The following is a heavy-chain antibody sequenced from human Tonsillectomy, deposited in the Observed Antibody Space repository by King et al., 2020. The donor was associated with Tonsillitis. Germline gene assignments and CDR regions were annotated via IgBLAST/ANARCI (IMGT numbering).Heavy chain of an antibody. J-gene: IGHJ4*02. V-gene: IGHV4-61*02. Sequence: VQLQESGPGLVKPSQTLSLTCTVSGGSISSVSYYWSWIRQPAGKGLEWIGRIYTSGSTNYNPSLKSRVTMSVDTSKNQFSLKLSSVTAADTAVYYCATARYDYVWGTRDYWGQGTLVTVSS. CDR1: GGSISSVSYY. D-gene: IGHD3-16*01. CDR3: ATARYDYVWGTRDY. CDR2: IYTSGST.